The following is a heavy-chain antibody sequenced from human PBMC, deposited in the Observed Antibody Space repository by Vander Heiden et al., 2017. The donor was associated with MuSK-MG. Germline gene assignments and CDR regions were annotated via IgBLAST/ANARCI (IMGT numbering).Heavy chain of an antibody. CDR1: GGSFSGYY. CDR2: INHSGST. D-gene: IGHD2-2*01. CDR3: ARAERCGTSCPRRGYYYYYMDV. J-gene: IGHJ6*03. Sequence: QVQLQQWGAGLLKPSETLSLTCAVYGGSFSGYYWSWLRQPPGKGLEWIGEINHSGSTNYNPSLKSRVTISVDTSKNQFSLKLSSVTAADTAVYYCARAERCGTSCPRRGYYYYYMDVWGKGTTVTVSS. V-gene: IGHV4-34*01.